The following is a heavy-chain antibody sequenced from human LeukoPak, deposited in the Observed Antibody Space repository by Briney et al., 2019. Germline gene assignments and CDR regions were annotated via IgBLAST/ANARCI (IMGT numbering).Heavy chain of an antibody. V-gene: IGHV4-39*07. CDR3: ARPWMTTVTTFWYFDL. CDR1: GGSISSSSYY. CDR2: FYYSGNT. D-gene: IGHD4-17*01. J-gene: IGHJ2*01. Sequence: SETLSLTCTVSGGSISSSSYYWGWIRQPPGKVLEWIGSFYYSGNTYYNPSLKSRVTISVDTSKHQFSLKLSSVTAADTAVYYCARPWMTTVTTFWYFDLWGRGTLVTVSS.